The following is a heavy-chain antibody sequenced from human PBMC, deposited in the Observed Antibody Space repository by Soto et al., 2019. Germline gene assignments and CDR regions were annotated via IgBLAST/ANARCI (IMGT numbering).Heavy chain of an antibody. Sequence: GSLRLSCAASGFTFSDYYMSWIRQAPGKGLEWVSYISSSSSYTNYADSVKGRFTISRDNAKNSLYLQMNSLRAEDTAVYYCATPKSSGGYYYGMDVWGQGTTVTVSS. J-gene: IGHJ6*02. CDR2: ISSSSSYT. D-gene: IGHD6-19*01. CDR3: ATPKSSGGYYYGMDV. CDR1: GFTFSDYY. V-gene: IGHV3-11*06.